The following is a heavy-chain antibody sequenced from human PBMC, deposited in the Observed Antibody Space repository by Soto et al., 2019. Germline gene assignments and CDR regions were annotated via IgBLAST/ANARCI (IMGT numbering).Heavy chain of an antibody. CDR2: IYGGGTT. V-gene: IGHV3-66*01. Sequence: GGSLILSCAASGFTVTKTYMSWVRQAPGKGLEWVSVIYGGGTTYHADSVKGRFSTSRDSSNNTLYLQMNSLRAEDTAVYYCARGGSSGTYYAHWNFDLWGRGTLVTVSS. CDR1: GFTVTKTY. CDR3: ARGGSSGTYYAHWNFDL. D-gene: IGHD3-10*01. J-gene: IGHJ2*01.